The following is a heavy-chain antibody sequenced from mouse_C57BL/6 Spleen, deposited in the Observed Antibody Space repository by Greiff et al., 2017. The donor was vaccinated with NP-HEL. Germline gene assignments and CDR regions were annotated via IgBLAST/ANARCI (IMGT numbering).Heavy chain of an antibody. Sequence: VQLQQSGAELVRPGTSVKLSCKASGYTFTSYWMHWVKQRPGQGLEWIGVIDPSDSYTNYNQKFKGKATLTVDTSSSTAYMQLSSLTSEDSAVYYCACSSYKVYAMDYWGQGTSVTVSS. CDR2: IDPSDSYT. V-gene: IGHV1-59*01. J-gene: IGHJ4*01. CDR3: ACSSYKVYAMDY. CDR1: GYTFTSYW. D-gene: IGHD1-1*01.